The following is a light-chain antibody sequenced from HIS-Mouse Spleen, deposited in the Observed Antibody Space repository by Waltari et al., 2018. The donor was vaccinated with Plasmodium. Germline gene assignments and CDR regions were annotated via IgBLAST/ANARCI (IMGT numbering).Light chain of an antibody. J-gene: IGLJ3*02. CDR3: SSYTSSSTRV. CDR1: SSDDGGYNY. Sequence: QSALTQPASVSGSPGQSITIPCTGTSSDDGGYNYVSWYQQHPGKAPKLMIYDVSNRPSGVSNRFSGSKSGNTASLTISGLQAEDEADYYCSSYTSSSTRVFGGGTKLTVL. CDR2: DVS. V-gene: IGLV2-14*03.